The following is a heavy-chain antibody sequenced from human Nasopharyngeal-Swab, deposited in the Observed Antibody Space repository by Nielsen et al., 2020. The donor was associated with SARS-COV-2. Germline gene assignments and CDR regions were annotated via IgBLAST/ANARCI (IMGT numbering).Heavy chain of an antibody. CDR1: GFTFSNAW. J-gene: IGHJ4*02. CDR2: IKSKTDGGTT. Sequence: GGSLRLSCAASGFTFSNAWMSWVRQAPGKGLEWVGRIKSKTDGGTTDYAAPVKGRFTITRDDSKNTLYLQMNSLKTEDTAVYYCTTDGPQVPYWGGLSFDYWGQGTLVTVSS. D-gene: IGHD7-27*01. V-gene: IGHV3-15*01. CDR3: TTDGPQVPYWGGLSFDY.